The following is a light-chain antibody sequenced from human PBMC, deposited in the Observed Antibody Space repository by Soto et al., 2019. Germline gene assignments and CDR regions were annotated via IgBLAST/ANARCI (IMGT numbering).Light chain of an antibody. CDR1: SGHSSYA. CDR3: QTWGTGIGV. CDR2: LNSDGSH. Sequence: QLVLTQSPSASASLGASVKLTCTLSSGHSSYAIAWHQQQPEKGPRYLMKLNSDGSHRKGDGIPDRFSGSSSGAEHYLTISSRQSEDEADYYCQTWGTGIGVFGGGTKLTVL. V-gene: IGLV4-69*01. J-gene: IGLJ2*01.